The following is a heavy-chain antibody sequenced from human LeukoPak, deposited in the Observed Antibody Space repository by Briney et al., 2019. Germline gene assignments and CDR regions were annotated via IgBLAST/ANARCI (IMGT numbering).Heavy chain of an antibody. CDR1: GFTFSSYA. CDR3: ARDRKVEPLPEY. CDR2: ISSVSTYI. D-gene: IGHD1-1*01. J-gene: IGHJ4*02. Sequence: GGSLRLSCAASGFTFSSYAMDWVRQAPGKGLEWISSISSVSTYIYYADSVKGRFTISRDNARNSLYLQLNSLRAEDTAVYYCARDRKVEPLPEYWGQGTLVTVSS. V-gene: IGHV3-21*01.